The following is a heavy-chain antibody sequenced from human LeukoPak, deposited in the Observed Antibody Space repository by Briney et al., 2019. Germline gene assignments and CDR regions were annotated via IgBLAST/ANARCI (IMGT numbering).Heavy chain of an antibody. CDR1: GGSISTYY. CDR3: ARSLGRYYYYMDV. J-gene: IGHJ6*03. CDR2: IYTSGST. Sequence: SETLSLTCTVSGGSISTYYWSWVRQPAGKGLEWIGRIYTSGSTSYNPSLKSRVTMSEDTSKNQFSLKLSSVTAADTAVYYCARSLGRYYYYMDVWGKGTTVTVSS. D-gene: IGHD3/OR15-3a*01. V-gene: IGHV4-4*07.